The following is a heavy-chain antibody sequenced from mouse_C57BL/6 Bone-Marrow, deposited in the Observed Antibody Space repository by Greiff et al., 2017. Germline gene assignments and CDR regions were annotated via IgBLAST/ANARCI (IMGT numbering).Heavy chain of an antibody. CDR1: GYTFTGYW. J-gene: IGHJ2*01. CDR3: ARWGTTVVAPCDY. D-gene: IGHD1-1*01. Sequence: VQLQQSGAELMKPGASVKLSCKATGYTFTGYWIEWVKQRPGHGLEWIGEILPGSGSTNYNAKFKDKATFTADTSSTTAYMQHSSLTTEDSAIYYCARWGTTVVAPCDYWCQGTTLTVTS. CDR2: ILPGSGST. V-gene: IGHV1-9*01.